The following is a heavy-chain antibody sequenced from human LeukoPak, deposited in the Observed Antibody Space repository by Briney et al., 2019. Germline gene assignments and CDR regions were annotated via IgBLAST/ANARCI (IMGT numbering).Heavy chain of an antibody. Sequence: GGSLRLSCAASGFTVSSNYMSWVRQAPGKGLEWVSVIYSGGSTYYADSVKGRFTISRDNSKNTLYLQMNSLRAEDTAVYYRARKGGWLVRGYYFDYWGQGTLVTVSS. CDR2: IYSGGST. J-gene: IGHJ4*02. V-gene: IGHV3-66*01. D-gene: IGHD6-19*01. CDR3: ARKGGWLVRGYYFDY. CDR1: GFTVSSNY.